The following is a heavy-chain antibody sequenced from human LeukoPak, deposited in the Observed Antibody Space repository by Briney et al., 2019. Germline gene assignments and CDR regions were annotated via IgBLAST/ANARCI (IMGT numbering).Heavy chain of an antibody. Sequence: PGGSLRLSCAAPGFTFSSYAMHWVRQAPGKGLEWVAVISYDGSNKYYADSVKGRFTISRDNSKNTLYLQMNSLRAEDTAVYYCAREFMDTAIPSDYYYGMDVWGQGTTVTVSS. CDR1: GFTFSSYA. J-gene: IGHJ6*02. CDR2: ISYDGSNK. V-gene: IGHV3-30*04. CDR3: AREFMDTAIPSDYYYGMDV. D-gene: IGHD5-18*01.